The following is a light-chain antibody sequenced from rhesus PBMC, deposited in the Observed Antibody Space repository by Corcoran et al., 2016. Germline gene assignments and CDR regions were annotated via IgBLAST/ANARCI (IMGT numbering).Light chain of an antibody. Sequence: QAALTQPRSVSGSPGQSVTISCTGTSSDIGGYNYVSWYQQHPGTAPKLMIYEVSKRPSGVSDRFSGSKSGNTASLTISGLQAEDEDDYYCCSYAGSYTYIFGAGTRLTVL. J-gene: IGLJ1*01. V-gene: IGLV2-32*01. CDR2: EVS. CDR3: CSYAGSYTYI. CDR1: SSDIGGYNY.